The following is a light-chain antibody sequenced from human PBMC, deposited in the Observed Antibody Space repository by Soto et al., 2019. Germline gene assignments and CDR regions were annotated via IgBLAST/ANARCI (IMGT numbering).Light chain of an antibody. CDR3: AAWDDSLNGWV. V-gene: IGLV1-44*01. CDR2: SNN. Sequence: QSVLTQPPSASGTPGQRVTISCSGSSSNIGSNTVNWYQQLPGTAPKLLIYSNNQRPSGVPDRFSGSKSGTSASLAISGLPSEDEADYSCAAWDDSLNGWVFGGGTKLTVL. J-gene: IGLJ3*02. CDR1: SSNIGSNT.